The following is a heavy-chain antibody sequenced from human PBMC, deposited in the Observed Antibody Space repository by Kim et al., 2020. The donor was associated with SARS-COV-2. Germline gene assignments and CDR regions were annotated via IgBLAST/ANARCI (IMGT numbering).Heavy chain of an antibody. J-gene: IGHJ5*02. Sequence: SETLSLTCTVSGGSISSYYWSWIRQPPGKGLEWIGYIYYSGSTNYNPSLKSRVTISVDTSKNQFSLKLSSVTAADTAVYYCARERAEYYDSSGYPGVWFDPWGQGTLVTVSS. CDR2: IYYSGST. V-gene: IGHV4-59*13. CDR1: GGSISSYY. D-gene: IGHD3-22*01. CDR3: ARERAEYYDSSGYPGVWFDP.